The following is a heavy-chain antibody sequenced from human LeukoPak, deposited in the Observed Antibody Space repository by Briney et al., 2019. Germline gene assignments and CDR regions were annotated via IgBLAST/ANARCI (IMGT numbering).Heavy chain of an antibody. V-gene: IGHV3-23*01. D-gene: IGHD2/OR15-2a*01. CDR1: GFTFSTYS. J-gene: IGHJ4*02. CDR2: FSGSGGST. CDR3: ARSGLSRFGF. Sequence: GGSLRLSCAASGFTFSTYSMNWVRLAPGKGLQWVSAFSGSGGSTYYADSVKGRFTISRDNSRNTLYLQMNSLRAEDTAVYYCARSGLSRFGFWGQGTLVTVSS.